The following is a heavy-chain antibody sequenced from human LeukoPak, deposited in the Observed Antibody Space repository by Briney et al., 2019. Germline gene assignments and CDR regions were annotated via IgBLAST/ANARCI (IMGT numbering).Heavy chain of an antibody. CDR3: ASRYYYDSSGYSGFDY. J-gene: IGHJ4*02. V-gene: IGHV4-38-2*02. D-gene: IGHD3-22*01. CDR1: GYSISSGYY. Sequence: PSETLSLTCTVSGYSISSGYYWGWIRQPPGKGLEWIGSIYRSGSTYYNPSLKSRVTISVDTSKNQFSLKLSSVTAADTAVYYCASRYYYDSSGYSGFDYWGQGTLVTVSS. CDR2: IYRSGST.